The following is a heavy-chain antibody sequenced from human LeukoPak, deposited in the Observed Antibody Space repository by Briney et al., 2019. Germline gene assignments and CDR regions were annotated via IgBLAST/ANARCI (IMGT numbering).Heavy chain of an antibody. CDR3: ARDLTYYYDSSASY. V-gene: IGHV3-48*01. CDR2: ISSSSTI. J-gene: IGHJ1*01. Sequence: GGSLRLSCAASGFTFSSYSMNWVRQAPGKGLEWVSYISSSSTIYYADSVKGRFTISRDNVKNSLYLQMNSLRAEDTAVYYCARDLTYYYDSSASYWGQGTLVTVSS. D-gene: IGHD3-22*01. CDR1: GFTFSSYS.